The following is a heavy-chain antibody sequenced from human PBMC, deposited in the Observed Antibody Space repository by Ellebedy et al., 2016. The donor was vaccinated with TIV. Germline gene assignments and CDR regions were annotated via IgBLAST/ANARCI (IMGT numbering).Heavy chain of an antibody. CDR3: ARDIGDYVSWFDH. J-gene: IGHJ5*02. Sequence: GESLKISXAASGFTFGSFWMAWVRQAPGKGLEWVANIRQDGSEKFYVDSVKGRFSISRDNAKNSLYLQMNTLRAEDTAVYYCARDIGDYVSWFDHWGQGTLVTVSS. D-gene: IGHD4-17*01. CDR2: IRQDGSEK. CDR1: GFTFGSFW. V-gene: IGHV3-7*01.